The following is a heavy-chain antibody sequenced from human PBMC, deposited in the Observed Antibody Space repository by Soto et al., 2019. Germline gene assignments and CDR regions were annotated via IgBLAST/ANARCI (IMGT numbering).Heavy chain of an antibody. CDR2: VSGSADST. D-gene: IGHD2-2*01. J-gene: IGHJ4*02. CDR3: AKSDCGLISCYVRDF. V-gene: IGHV3-23*01. Sequence: QPGGSLRLSCTASGFPFTSYAMSWVRQAPGEGLEWVASVSGSADSTSYADSVKGRFTIIRDNSKNTVYLQMSSLRVEDTAVFYCAKSDCGLISCYVRDFWGPGTLVTVSS. CDR1: GFPFTSYA.